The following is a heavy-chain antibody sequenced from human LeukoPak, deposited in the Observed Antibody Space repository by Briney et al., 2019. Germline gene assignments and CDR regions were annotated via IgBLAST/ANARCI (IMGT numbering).Heavy chain of an antibody. J-gene: IGHJ5*02. Sequence: SETLSLTCAVYGGSFSGYYWSWIRQPPGKGLEWIGEINHSGSTNYNPSLKSRVTISVDTSKNQFSLKLSSVTAADTAVYYCAREQNWLDPWGQGTLVTVSS. CDR3: AREQNWLDP. CDR2: INHSGST. CDR1: GGSFSGYY. V-gene: IGHV4-34*01.